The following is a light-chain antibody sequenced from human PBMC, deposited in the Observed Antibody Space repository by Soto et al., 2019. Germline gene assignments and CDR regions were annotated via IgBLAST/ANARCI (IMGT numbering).Light chain of an antibody. J-gene: IGKJ5*01. Sequence: IQMTQSPSSLSASVGDRVTITCRASQDINKYLAWYQQRPGTVPKLLIYSASTLKSGGPSRFSGSRSGTDFTLTISSLQPEDVATYYCQKYSGVPVTFGQGTRLEIK. V-gene: IGKV1-27*01. CDR2: SAS. CDR3: QKYSGVPVT. CDR1: QDINKY.